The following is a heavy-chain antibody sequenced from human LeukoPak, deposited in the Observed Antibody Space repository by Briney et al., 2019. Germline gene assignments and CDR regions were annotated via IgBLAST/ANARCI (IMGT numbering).Heavy chain of an antibody. J-gene: IGHJ5*02. D-gene: IGHD2-15*01. CDR1: GFTFSSYW. CDR2: INGGGRSI. CDR3: ARDGSKSCSGGSCYLNWFDP. Sequence: GGSLRLSCAASGFTFSSYWMYWVRQGPGKGLVWVSRINGGGRSISYVDSVKGRFTISRDNAKNTLYLQMNSLRAEDTAVYYCARDGSKSCSGGSCYLNWFDPWGQGTLVTVSS. V-gene: IGHV3-74*01.